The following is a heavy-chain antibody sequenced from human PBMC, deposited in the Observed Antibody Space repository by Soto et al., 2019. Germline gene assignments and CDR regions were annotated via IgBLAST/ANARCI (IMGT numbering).Heavy chain of an antibody. D-gene: IGHD1-26*01. CDR3: ARVLSGSSLFDY. J-gene: IGHJ4*02. CDR1: CGSIISDY. V-gene: IGHV4-59*01. Sequence: PSETLSLTCTVSCGSIISDYWSWIRQPPGKGLEWIGYISYSGSTNYNPSLKSLVTISVDTSKNQFSLNLSSVTAADTAVYYCARVLSGSSLFDYWGQGTLVTVSS. CDR2: ISYSGST.